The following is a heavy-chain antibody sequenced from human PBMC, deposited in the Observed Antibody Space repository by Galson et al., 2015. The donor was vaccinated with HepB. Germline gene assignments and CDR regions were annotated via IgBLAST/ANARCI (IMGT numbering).Heavy chain of an antibody. CDR3: ATAAKWPGTFYFDY. V-gene: IGHV3-48*01. CDR1: GFTFSSYS. Sequence: SLRLSCAASGFTFSSYSMSWVRQAPGKGLEWISYISSSTYTIYYADSVKGRFTISRDSAKNSLYLQMDSLRAEDTAVYYCATAAKWPGTFYFDYWGQGTLVAVSS. CDR2: ISSSTYTI. D-gene: IGHD5-12*01. J-gene: IGHJ4*02.